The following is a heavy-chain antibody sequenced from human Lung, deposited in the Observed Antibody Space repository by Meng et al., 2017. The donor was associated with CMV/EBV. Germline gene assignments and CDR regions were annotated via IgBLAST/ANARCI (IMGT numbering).Heavy chain of an antibody. CDR2: IDSSSTYI. D-gene: IGHD3-3*01. J-gene: IGHJ3*02. CDR1: GFSLSSYN. V-gene: IGHV3-21*01. CDR3: AREITVFGPVKNRLNAFDN. Sequence: GGSLRLXCVASGFSLSSYNMNWVRQAPGKGLEWVSLIDSSSTYILYADSVKGRFTISRDNAKNSLYLQMNSLIAEDTAVYYWAREITVFGPVKNRLNAFDNWGQGXMVTVSS.